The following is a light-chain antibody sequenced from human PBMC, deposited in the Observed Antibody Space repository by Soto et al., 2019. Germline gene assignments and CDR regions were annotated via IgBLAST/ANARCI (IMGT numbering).Light chain of an antibody. CDR1: QSVSSN. J-gene: IGKJ5*01. CDR3: QQYGSSLIT. Sequence: ETVMTQSPATLSVSPGEGATLSCRASQSVSSNLVWYQHRPGQAPRLLIYGASTRATDIPARFSGSGSGTDFTLTISRVEPEDFAVYYCQQYGSSLITFGQGTRLEIK. V-gene: IGKV3-15*01. CDR2: GAS.